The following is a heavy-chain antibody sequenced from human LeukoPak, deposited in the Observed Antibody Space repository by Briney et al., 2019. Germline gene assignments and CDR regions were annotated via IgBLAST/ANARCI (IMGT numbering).Heavy chain of an antibody. D-gene: IGHD3-10*01. CDR1: GFTFSSYS. CDR3: ATGCSTAACFGDY. CDR2: INSDGSRG. J-gene: IGHJ4*02. V-gene: IGHV3-74*01. Sequence: GGSLRLSCAASGFTFSSYSMNWVRQAPGKGLVWVAQINSDGSRGSYADSVKGRFTISRDNAENTLYLHMDGLRAEDTALYYCATGCSTAACFGDYWGQGALVTVSS.